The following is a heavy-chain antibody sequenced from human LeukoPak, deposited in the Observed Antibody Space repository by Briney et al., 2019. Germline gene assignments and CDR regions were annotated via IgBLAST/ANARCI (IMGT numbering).Heavy chain of an antibody. CDR2: INSDGSST. D-gene: IGHD1-20*01. CDR3: VRGISGSNDY. CDR1: GFTLSTYW. V-gene: IGHV3-74*01. Sequence: GGSLRLSCAASGFTLSTYWMHWVRHGPGKGLVWVSRINSDGSSTTYADSVKGRFTISRDNAKNTLYLQMNSLRAEDTAVYYCVRGISGSNDYWGHGTLVTVSS. J-gene: IGHJ4*01.